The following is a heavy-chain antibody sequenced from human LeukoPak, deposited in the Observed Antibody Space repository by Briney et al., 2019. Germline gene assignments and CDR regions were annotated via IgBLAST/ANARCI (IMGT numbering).Heavy chain of an antibody. CDR3: ARPPSYHYYDSSGYYFDY. Sequence: KSGGSLRLSCAASGFSFSDSGMHWVRQAPGKGLEWVSYISSSGSTIYYADSVKGRFTISRDNAKNSLYLQMNSLRAEDTAVYYCARPPSYHYYDSSGYYFDYWGQGTLDTVSS. CDR1: GFSFSDSG. V-gene: IGHV3-11*01. CDR2: ISSSGSTI. J-gene: IGHJ4*02. D-gene: IGHD3-22*01.